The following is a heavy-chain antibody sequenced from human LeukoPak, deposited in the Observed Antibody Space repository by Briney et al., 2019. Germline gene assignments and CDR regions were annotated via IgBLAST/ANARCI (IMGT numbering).Heavy chain of an antibody. CDR1: GFTFSSYG. D-gene: IGHD3-10*01. CDR2: ISYDGSNK. CDR3: AKVGGSGSYLLTYYYYGMDV. Sequence: GGSLRLSCAASGFTFSSYGMHWVCQAPGKGLEWVAVISYDGSNKYYADSVKGRFTISRDNSKNTLYLQMNSLRAEDTAVYYCAKVGGSGSYLLTYYYYGMDVWGKGTTVTVSS. J-gene: IGHJ6*04. V-gene: IGHV3-30*18.